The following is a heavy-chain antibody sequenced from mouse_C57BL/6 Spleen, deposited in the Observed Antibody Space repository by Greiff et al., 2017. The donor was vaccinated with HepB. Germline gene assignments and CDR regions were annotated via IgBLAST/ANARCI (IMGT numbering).Heavy chain of an antibody. CDR3: ARAGEGQD. CDR1: GYSFTGYY. Sequence: DVKLQESGPELVKPGASVKISCKASGYSFTGYYMNWVKQSPEKSLEWIGEINPSTGGTTYNQKFKAKATLTVDKSSSTAYMQLKSLTSEDSAVYYCARAGEGQDWGQGTLVTVSA. D-gene: IGHD2-13*01. J-gene: IGHJ3*01. V-gene: IGHV1-42*01. CDR2: INPSTGGT.